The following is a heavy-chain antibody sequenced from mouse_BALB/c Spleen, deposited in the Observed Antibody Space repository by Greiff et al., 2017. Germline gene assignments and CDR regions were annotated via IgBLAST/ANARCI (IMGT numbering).Heavy chain of an antibody. CDR2: ISDGGSYT. Sequence: EVKVVESGGGLVKPGGSLKLSCAASGFTFSDYYMYWVRQTPEKRLEWVATISDGGSYTYYPDSVKGRFTISRDNAKNNLYLQMSSLKSEDTAMYYCARGYDYDEGMDYWGQGTSVTVSS. J-gene: IGHJ4*01. CDR1: GFTFSDYY. V-gene: IGHV5-4*02. CDR3: ARGYDYDEGMDY. D-gene: IGHD2-4*01.